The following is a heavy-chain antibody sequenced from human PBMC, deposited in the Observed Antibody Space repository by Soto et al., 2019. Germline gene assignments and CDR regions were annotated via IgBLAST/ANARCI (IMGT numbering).Heavy chain of an antibody. V-gene: IGHV1-69*01. CDR2: IIPIFGTA. CDR3: ARDINYGDRNYYYYYGMDV. D-gene: IGHD4-17*01. Sequence: QVQLVQSGAEVKKPGSSVKVSCKASGGTFSSYAISWVRQAPGQGLEWMGGIIPIFGTANYAQKFQGRVTITADESTSTAYMELSSLRSEDTAVYYCARDINYGDRNYYYYYGMDVWGQGTTVTVSS. J-gene: IGHJ6*02. CDR1: GGTFSSYA.